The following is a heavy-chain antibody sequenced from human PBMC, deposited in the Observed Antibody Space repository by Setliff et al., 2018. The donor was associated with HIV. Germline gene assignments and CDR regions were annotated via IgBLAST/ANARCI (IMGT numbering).Heavy chain of an antibody. CDR2: IRSKGYGVTI. Sequence: GGSLRLSCTGSGFTFGDHAITWVRQAPGKGLEWVGFIRSKGYGVTIQYAASVKGRFTISRDDSKSIAFLQMNSLKTEDTAVYYCARRQWDYGSYYYMDVWGKGTTVTVSS. V-gene: IGHV3-49*04. CDR3: ARRQWDYGSYYYMDV. D-gene: IGHD3-10*01. J-gene: IGHJ6*03. CDR1: GFTFGDHA.